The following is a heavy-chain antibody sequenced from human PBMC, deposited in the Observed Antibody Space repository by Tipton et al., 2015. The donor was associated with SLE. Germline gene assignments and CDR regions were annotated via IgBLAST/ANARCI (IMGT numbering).Heavy chain of an antibody. J-gene: IGHJ4*02. Sequence: GLVKPSETLSLTCTVSGGSISSSKWWSWVRQPPGKGLEWIGEIYHGGSTNYSPSLKSRVTISVDKSKNQFSLKVHSVTAADTAVYYCASGTYSPFYYFDQWGQGTLVTVSS. CDR2: IYHGGST. CDR3: ASGTYSPFYYFDQ. CDR1: GGSISSSKW. D-gene: IGHD1-26*01. V-gene: IGHV4-4*02.